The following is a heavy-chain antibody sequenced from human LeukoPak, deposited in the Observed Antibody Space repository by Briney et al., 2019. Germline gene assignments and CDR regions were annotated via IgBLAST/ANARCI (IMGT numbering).Heavy chain of an antibody. Sequence: GGSLRLSCAVSGFTFSSYWMHWVRQAPGKGLEWLGRVKRKSAGGTIDYAAPVKGRFTISRDDSTDTVSLQMNSLTTEDTAVYYCTTEYSVFAFDIWGHGTMVTVSS. CDR3: TTEYSVFAFDI. J-gene: IGHJ3*02. CDR2: VKRKSAGGTI. D-gene: IGHD5-18*01. V-gene: IGHV3-15*01. CDR1: GFTFSSYW.